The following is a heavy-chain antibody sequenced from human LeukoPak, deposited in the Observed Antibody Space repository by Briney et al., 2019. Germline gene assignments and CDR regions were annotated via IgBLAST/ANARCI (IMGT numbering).Heavy chain of an antibody. J-gene: IGHJ4*01. V-gene: IGHV3-74*01. CDR2: INSDGSYT. CDR3: ARPGIAVTGDY. Sequence: GGSLRLSCAASGFTFSSYWMHWVRQAPGKGLVWVSRINSDGSYTGYADSVKGRFTISRDNAKNAVYLQMNSLRAEDTAVYYCARPGIAVTGDYWGQGILVTVSS. CDR1: GFTFSSYW. D-gene: IGHD6-19*01.